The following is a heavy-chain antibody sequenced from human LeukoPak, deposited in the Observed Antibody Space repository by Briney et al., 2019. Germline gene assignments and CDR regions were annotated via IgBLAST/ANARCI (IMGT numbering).Heavy chain of an antibody. CDR3: ARCIAAAACWFDP. CDR1: GYTFTSYY. V-gene: IGHV1-46*01. Sequence: ASVKVTCKASGYTFTSYYMHWVRQAPGQGLEWMGIINPSGGSTSYAQKFQGRVTMTRDTSTSTVYMELSSLRSEDTAVYYCARCIAAAACWFDPWGQGTLVTVSS. J-gene: IGHJ5*02. CDR2: INPSGGST. D-gene: IGHD6-13*01.